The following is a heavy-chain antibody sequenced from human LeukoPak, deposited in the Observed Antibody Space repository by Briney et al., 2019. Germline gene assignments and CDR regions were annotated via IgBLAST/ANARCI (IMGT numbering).Heavy chain of an antibody. CDR3: ARNGYSSSWYRN. V-gene: IGHV3-53*01. Sequence: GGSLRLSCAASGFTVSSNYMSWVRQAPGKGLEWVSVIYSGGSTYYADSVKGRFTISRDNSKNTLYLQMNSLRAEDTAVYYCARNGYSSSWYRNWGQGTLVTVSS. D-gene: IGHD6-13*01. CDR2: IYSGGST. CDR1: GFTVSSNY. J-gene: IGHJ4*02.